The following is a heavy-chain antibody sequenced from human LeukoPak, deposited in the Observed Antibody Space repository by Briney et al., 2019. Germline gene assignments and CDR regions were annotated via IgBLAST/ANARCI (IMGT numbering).Heavy chain of an antibody. CDR2: IYYSGST. Sequence: SETLSLTCTVSGGSISSGDYYWSWIRQPPGKGLEWIGYIYYSGSTYYNPSLKSRVTISVDTSKNQFSLKLSSVTAADTAVYYCVRDRAAYDYFDYWGQGTLVTVSS. CDR1: GGSISSGDYY. J-gene: IGHJ4*02. D-gene: IGHD3-10*01. V-gene: IGHV4-30-4*01. CDR3: VRDRAAYDYFDY.